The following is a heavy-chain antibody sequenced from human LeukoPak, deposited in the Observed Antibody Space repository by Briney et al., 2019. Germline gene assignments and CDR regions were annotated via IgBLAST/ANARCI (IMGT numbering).Heavy chain of an antibody. V-gene: IGHV4-59*01. Sequence: SETLSLTCTVSGGSISSYYWSWIRQPPGKELEWIGYIYYSGSTNYNPPLKSRVTIPVDTSKNQFSLKLSSVTAADTAVYYCARAGYSSGWGAFDIWGQGTMVTVSS. CDR3: ARAGYSSGWGAFDI. D-gene: IGHD6-19*01. CDR1: GGSISSYY. CDR2: IYYSGST. J-gene: IGHJ3*02.